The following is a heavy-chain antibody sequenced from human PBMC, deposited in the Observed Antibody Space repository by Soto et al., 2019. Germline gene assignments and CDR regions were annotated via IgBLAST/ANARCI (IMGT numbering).Heavy chain of an antibody. J-gene: IGHJ4*02. CDR3: ARGRQWPIDY. V-gene: IGHV3-48*01. D-gene: IGHD6-19*01. CDR2: IGSSGSTT. CDR1: GFTFSSYS. Sequence: EVQLVESGGGLVQPGGSLRLSCAASGFTFSSYSMKWVRQAPGKVLEWVSYIGSSGSTTYYADSLRGRFTISRDNAKNSLYLQMNSLRVEDTALYYCARGRQWPIDYWGQGTLVTVSS.